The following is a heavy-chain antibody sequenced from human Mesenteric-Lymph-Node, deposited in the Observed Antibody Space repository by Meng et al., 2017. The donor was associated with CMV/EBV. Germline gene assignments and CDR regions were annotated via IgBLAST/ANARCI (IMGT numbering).Heavy chain of an antibody. V-gene: IGHV1-8*01. D-gene: IGHD2-21*01. CDR2: MNPNSGNT. J-gene: IGHJ5*02. CDR1: GYTFTSYD. Sequence: ASVKVSCKASGYTFTSYDINWVRQATGQGLEWMGWMNPNSGNTGYAQKFQGRVTMTRNTSISTAYMELSSLRSEDTAVYYCARERCTGRGDCYYGPRWFDPWGQGTLVTVSS. CDR3: ARERCTGRGDCYYGPRWFDP.